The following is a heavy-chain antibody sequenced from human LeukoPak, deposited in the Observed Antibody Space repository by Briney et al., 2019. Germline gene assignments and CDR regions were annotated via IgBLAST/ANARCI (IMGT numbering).Heavy chain of an antibody. CDR2: MYSGGNT. V-gene: IGHV3-53*01. Sequence: GGSLRLSCAASGFTVSSNYMSWVRQAPGKGLEWVSVMYSGGNTYYADSVKGRFTISRDNSKNTLHLQMNSLRAEDTAVYYCARDFGGYDSDEYYYYGMDVWGQGTTVTVSS. J-gene: IGHJ6*02. CDR3: ARDFGGYDSDEYYYYGMDV. D-gene: IGHD5-12*01. CDR1: GFTVSSNY.